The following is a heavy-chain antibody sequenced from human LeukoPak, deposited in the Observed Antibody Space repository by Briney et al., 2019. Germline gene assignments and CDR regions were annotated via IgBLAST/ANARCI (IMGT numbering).Heavy chain of an antibody. V-gene: IGHV4-31*03. Sequence: PSETLSLTCTVSGGSISSGVYYWSWIRQHPGKGLEWIGYIYYSGSTYSNPSLKSRLTMSVDISKNQFSLKLSSVTAADTAVYYCARGVKGLRGAFDIWGQGTTVTVSS. CDR2: IYYSGST. CDR1: GGSISSGVYY. J-gene: IGHJ3*02. CDR3: ARGVKGLRGAFDI. D-gene: IGHD3-10*01.